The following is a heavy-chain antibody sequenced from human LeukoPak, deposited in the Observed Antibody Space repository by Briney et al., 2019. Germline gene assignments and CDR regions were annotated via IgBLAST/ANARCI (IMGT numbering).Heavy chain of an antibody. CDR3: AIGGGDWTPWGMDV. D-gene: IGHD2-21*02. CDR1: GGSISSGDYY. V-gene: IGHV4-30-4*01. CDR2: IYYSGST. J-gene: IGHJ6*02. Sequence: PSETLSPTCTVSGGSISSGDYYWSWIRQPPGKGLEWIGYIYYSGSTYYNPSLKSRVTTSVDTSKNQFSLKLSSVTAADTAVYYCAIGGGDWTPWGMDVWGQGTTVTVSS.